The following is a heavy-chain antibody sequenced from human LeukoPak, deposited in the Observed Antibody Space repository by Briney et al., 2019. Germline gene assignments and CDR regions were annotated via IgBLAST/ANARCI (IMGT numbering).Heavy chain of an antibody. J-gene: IGHJ6*03. D-gene: IGHD3-10*01. CDR3: ARGSMVRGIVPYYIDV. CDR1: GFIFSNYW. V-gene: IGHV3-7*01. CDR2: IIDDGSEI. Sequence: GGSLRLSCTASGFIFSNYWMTWVRQAPGKGLEWVADIIDDGSEIYYVDSVKGRFTISRDNAYNSLDLQMNSLRVDDTAVYYCARGSMVRGIVPYYIDVWGKGTSVTVSS.